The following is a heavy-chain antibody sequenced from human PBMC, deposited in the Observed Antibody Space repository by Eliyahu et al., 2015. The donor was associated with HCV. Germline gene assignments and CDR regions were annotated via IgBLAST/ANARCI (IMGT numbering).Heavy chain of an antibody. D-gene: IGHD2-2*01. CDR2: ISGSGGST. J-gene: IGHJ6*02. V-gene: IGHV3-23*01. Sequence: EVQLLESGGGLVQPGGSLRLSCAASGFXFXSYAMSGVRQAPGKGLEWVSAISGSGGSTYYADSVKGRFTISRDNSKNTLYLQMNSLRAEDTAVYYCAAYCSSTSCGLDGMDVWGQGTTVTVSS. CDR3: AAYCSSTSCGLDGMDV. CDR1: GFXFXSYA.